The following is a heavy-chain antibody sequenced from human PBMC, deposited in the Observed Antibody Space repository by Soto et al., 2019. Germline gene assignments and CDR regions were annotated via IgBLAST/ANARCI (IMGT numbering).Heavy chain of an antibody. J-gene: IGHJ6*02. CDR1: GLTFSSYA. D-gene: IGHD1-26*01. Sequence: PGGSLRLSCAASGLTFSSYAMSWVRQAPGKGLEWVSAISGSGGSTYYADSVKGRFTISRDNSKNTLYLQMNSLRAEDTAVYYCAKDSLLGRWSPYYYGMDVWGQGTTVTVSS. CDR3: AKDSLLGRWSPYYYGMDV. CDR2: ISGSGGST. V-gene: IGHV3-23*01.